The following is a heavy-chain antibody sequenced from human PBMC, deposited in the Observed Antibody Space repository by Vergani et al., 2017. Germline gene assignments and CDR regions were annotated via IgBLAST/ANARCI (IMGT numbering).Heavy chain of an antibody. CDR2: ISSNGGST. Sequence: EVQLVESGGGLVQPGGSLRLSCSASGFTFSSYAMHWVRQAPGKGLEYVSAISSNGGSTYYADSVKGRFTISRDNSKNTLYLQMSSLRAEDTAVYYCVKGANGNYGGGWFDPWGQGTLVTVSS. CDR3: VKGANGNYGGGWFDP. J-gene: IGHJ5*02. D-gene: IGHD1-7*01. V-gene: IGHV3-64D*06. CDR1: GFTFSSYA.